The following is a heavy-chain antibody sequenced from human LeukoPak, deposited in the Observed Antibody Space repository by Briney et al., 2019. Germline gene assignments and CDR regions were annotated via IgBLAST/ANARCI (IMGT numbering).Heavy chain of an antibody. CDR1: GFSFSDHY. CDR2: ISGRSNAI. CDR3: ATSLSNLASFDY. D-gene: IGHD2/OR15-2a*01. J-gene: IGHJ4*02. Sequence: GRSLRLSCAASGFSFSDHYMSWIRQAPGRGLEWVSCISGRSNAIYYADSVRGRFTISRDNAKNSLYLQMNSLRAEDTAVYYCATSLSNLASFDYWGQGALVTVSS. V-gene: IGHV3-11*04.